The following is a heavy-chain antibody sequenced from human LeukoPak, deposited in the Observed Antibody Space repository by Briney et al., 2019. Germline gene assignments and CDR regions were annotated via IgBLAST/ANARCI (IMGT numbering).Heavy chain of an antibody. Sequence: PSETLSLTCAVYGGSFSGYYWSWIRQPPGKGLEWIGYIYSSGSTNYNPSLKSRVTISVDTSKNQFSLKLSSVTAADTAVYYCAREGQGDRYYFDYWGQGTLVTVSS. J-gene: IGHJ4*02. V-gene: IGHV4-59*01. CDR2: IYSSGST. D-gene: IGHD3-16*01. CDR3: AREGQGDRYYFDY. CDR1: GGSFSGYY.